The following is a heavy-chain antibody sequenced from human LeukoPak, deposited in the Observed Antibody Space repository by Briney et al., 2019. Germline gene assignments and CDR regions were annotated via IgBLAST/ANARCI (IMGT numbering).Heavy chain of an antibody. Sequence: GGSLRLSCAASGFTFSSYWMSWVRQAPGKGLEWVANIKQDGSEKYYVDSVRGRFTISRDNAMNSLYLQMNSLRAEDTAVYYCARGDWLPLPYAFDHWGQGTLVTVSS. D-gene: IGHD5-12*01. V-gene: IGHV3-7*01. CDR3: ARGDWLPLPYAFDH. J-gene: IGHJ4*02. CDR1: GFTFSSYW. CDR2: IKQDGSEK.